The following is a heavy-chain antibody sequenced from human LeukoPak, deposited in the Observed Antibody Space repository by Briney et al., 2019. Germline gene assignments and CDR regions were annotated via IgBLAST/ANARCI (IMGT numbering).Heavy chain of an antibody. Sequence: SVKLSCSASGGIFSIYAISWVRQAPGQGLEWMGGIIPIFGTANYAQKFQGRVTITADKSTSTAYMELSSLRSEDTAVYYCARALVRGVINWFDPWGQGTLVTVSS. J-gene: IGHJ5*02. CDR1: GGIFSIYA. V-gene: IGHV1-69*06. CDR2: IIPIFGTA. CDR3: ARALVRGVINWFDP. D-gene: IGHD3-10*01.